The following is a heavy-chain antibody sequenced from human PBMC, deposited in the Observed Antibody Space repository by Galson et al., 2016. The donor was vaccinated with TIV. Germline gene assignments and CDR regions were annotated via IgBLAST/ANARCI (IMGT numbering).Heavy chain of an antibody. CDR2: MNPNTGDT. D-gene: IGHD3-3*01. CDR3: AKGMAIFGVIPPWGGMDV. V-gene: IGHV1-8*01. J-gene: IGHJ6*02. CDR1: GYNFSKYD. Sequence: SVKVSCKASGYNFSKYDINWVRQAAGQGLEWMGWMNPNTGDTGYAERFQGRLTMTSDTSLHTAFMDLRGLRAEDTAVYYCAKGMAIFGVIPPWGGMDVWGQGTTVTVSS.